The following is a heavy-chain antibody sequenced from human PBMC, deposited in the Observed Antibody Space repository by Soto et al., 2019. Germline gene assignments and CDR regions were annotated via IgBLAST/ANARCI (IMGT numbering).Heavy chain of an antibody. CDR2: ISSDGKSE. V-gene: IGHV3-30*18. Sequence: GGSLRLSCAASGFTFSTYGMHWVRQPPGKGLEWVAVISSDGKSEHYADSVKGRFSISRDNSKNTLSLQMNSLRVEDTAVYYCAKTITTYSGDSRGRGALVDYWGQGTLVTVSS. D-gene: IGHD3-22*01. CDR3: AKTITTYSGDSRGRGALVDY. CDR1: GFTFSTYG. J-gene: IGHJ4*02.